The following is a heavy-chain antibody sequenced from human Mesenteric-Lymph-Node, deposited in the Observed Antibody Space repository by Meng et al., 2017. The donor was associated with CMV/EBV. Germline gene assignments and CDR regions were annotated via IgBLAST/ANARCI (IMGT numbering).Heavy chain of an antibody. J-gene: IGHJ4*02. CDR1: GFTFGDNG. Sequence: GESLKISCTASGFTFGDNGLSWVRQPPGKGLEWVSMIQTGDTTYYADSVQGRFTISRDNSKNILYLQMNNLRVEDTAVYFCARDGAYSLDYWGQGTLVTVSS. D-gene: IGHD2-21*01. CDR2: IQTGDTT. V-gene: IGHV3-66*01. CDR3: ARDGAYSLDY.